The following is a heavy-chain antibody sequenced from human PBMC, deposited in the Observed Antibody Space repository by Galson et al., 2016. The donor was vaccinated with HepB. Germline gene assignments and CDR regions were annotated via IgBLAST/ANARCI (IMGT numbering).Heavy chain of an antibody. CDR1: GGSISSYY. Sequence: ETLSLTCTVSGGSISSYYWSWIRQLPGKGLEWIGYIYYSGSTNYNPSLKSRVTISVDTSKNQFSLKLSSVTAADTAVYYCARVRNYYDSSGYKHYFDYCGQGTLVTVSS. CDR2: IYYSGST. V-gene: IGHV4-59*01. CDR3: ARVRNYYDSSGYKHYFDY. D-gene: IGHD3-22*01. J-gene: IGHJ4*02.